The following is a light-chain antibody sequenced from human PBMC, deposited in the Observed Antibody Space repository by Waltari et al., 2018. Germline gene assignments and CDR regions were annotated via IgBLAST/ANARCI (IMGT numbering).Light chain of an antibody. J-gene: IGKJ5*01. CDR1: QSLVHSDGNTY. CDR2: KVS. CDR3: MQGTHWPPIT. Sequence: DVVMTQSPLSLPVTLGQPASISCRSSQSLVHSDGNTYLNWLVQRPGQSPRRLIYKVSRREAGVPDRFSGSGSGTDFTLKISAVEAEDGGSYYCMQGTHWPPITFGQGTRLEIK. V-gene: IGKV2-30*02.